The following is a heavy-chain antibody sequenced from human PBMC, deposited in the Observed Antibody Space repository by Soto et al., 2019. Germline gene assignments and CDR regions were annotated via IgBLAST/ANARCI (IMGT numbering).Heavy chain of an antibody. CDR1: GGSISSGGYY. CDR3: ARAPMAIVGATLFDY. CDR2: IYYSGST. J-gene: IGHJ4*02. V-gene: IGHV4-31*03. D-gene: IGHD1-26*01. Sequence: SETLSLTCTVSGGSISSGGYYWSWIRQHPGKGLEWIGYIYYSGSTYYNPSLKSRVTISVDTSKNQYSLKLSSVTAADTAVYYCARAPMAIVGATLFDYWGQGTLVTVSS.